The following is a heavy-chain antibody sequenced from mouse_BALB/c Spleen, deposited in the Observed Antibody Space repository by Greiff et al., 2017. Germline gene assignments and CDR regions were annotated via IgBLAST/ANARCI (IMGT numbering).Heavy chain of an antibody. Sequence: EVKLVESGGGLVKPGGSLKLSCAASGFTFSSYAMSWVRQTPEKRLEWVASISSGGSTYYPDSVKGRFTISRDNARNILYLQMSSLRSEDTAMYYCARGITTAKGWYFDVWGAGTTVTVSS. V-gene: IGHV5-6-5*01. CDR2: ISSGGST. D-gene: IGHD1-2*01. CDR1: GFTFSSYA. CDR3: ARGITTAKGWYFDV. J-gene: IGHJ1*01.